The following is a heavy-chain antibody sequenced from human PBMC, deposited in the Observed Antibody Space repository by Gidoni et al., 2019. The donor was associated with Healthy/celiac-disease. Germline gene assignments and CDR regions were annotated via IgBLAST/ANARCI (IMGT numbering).Heavy chain of an antibody. CDR2: ISYDGSNK. CDR3: ACGYSYGWDYFDY. J-gene: IGHJ4*02. Sequence: QVQLVESGGGVVQPGRSLRLSCAASGFTFSSYGMHWVRQAPGKGLEWVAVISYDGSNKYYADSVKGRFTISRDNSKNTLYLQMNSLRAEDTAVYYCACGYSYGWDYFDYWGQGTLVTVSS. CDR1: GFTFSSYG. V-gene: IGHV3-30*03. D-gene: IGHD5-18*01.